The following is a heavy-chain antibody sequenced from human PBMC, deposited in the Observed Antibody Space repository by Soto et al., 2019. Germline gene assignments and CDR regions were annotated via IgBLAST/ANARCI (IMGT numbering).Heavy chain of an antibody. CDR3: ALGYCSSTSCPLYYFDY. J-gene: IGHJ4*02. Sequence: PGGSLRLSCAASGSTFSSYAMSWVRQAPGKGLEWVSAISGSGGSTYYADSVKGRFTISRDNSKNTLYLQMNSLRAEDTAVYYCALGYCSSTSCPLYYFDYWGQGTLVTVSS. CDR2: ISGSGGST. V-gene: IGHV3-23*01. D-gene: IGHD2-2*01. CDR1: GSTFSSYA.